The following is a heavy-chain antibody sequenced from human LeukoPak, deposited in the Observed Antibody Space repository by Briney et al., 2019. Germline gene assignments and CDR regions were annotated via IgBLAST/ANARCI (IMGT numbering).Heavy chain of an antibody. CDR3: ARAADLYGGNSGDAFDT. Sequence: GASVKVSCKASGYTFTGYYMHWVRQAPGQGLEWMGWINPNSGGTNYAQKFQGRVTMTRDTSISTAYMELSRLRSDDTAVYYCARAADLYGGNSGDAFDTWGQGTMVTVSS. CDR2: INPNSGGT. J-gene: IGHJ3*02. V-gene: IGHV1-2*02. D-gene: IGHD4-23*01. CDR1: GYTFTGYY.